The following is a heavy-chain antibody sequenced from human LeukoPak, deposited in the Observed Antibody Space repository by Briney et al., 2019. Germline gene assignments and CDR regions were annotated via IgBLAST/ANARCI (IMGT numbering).Heavy chain of an antibody. V-gene: IGHV3-21*01. D-gene: IGHD6-6*01. J-gene: IGHJ3*02. CDR3: ARSEGRPLDI. CDR1: GFTFSSYS. Sequence: PGGSLRLSCAASGFTFSSYSMHWVRQAPGKGLEWVSSISGSSYSIYYADSVKGRFTISRDSAKNSLYLQMNSLTAEDTAVYYCARSEGRPLDIWGQGTMVTVSS. CDR2: ISGSSYSI.